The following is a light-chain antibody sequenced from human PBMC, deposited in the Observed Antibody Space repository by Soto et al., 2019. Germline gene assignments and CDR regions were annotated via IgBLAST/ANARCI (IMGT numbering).Light chain of an antibody. CDR1: TGAVTSAYF. J-gene: IGLJ2*01. V-gene: IGLV7-43*01. CDR2: GTN. Sequence: QAVVTQEPSLTVSPGGTVTLTCASSTGAVTSAYFPNWFQQKPGQAPRALISGTNKRHSWTPARFSGSLLGGKAALTVSGVQPEDEADYYCLLFYGGGPGVFGGGTQLTVL. CDR3: LLFYGGGPGV.